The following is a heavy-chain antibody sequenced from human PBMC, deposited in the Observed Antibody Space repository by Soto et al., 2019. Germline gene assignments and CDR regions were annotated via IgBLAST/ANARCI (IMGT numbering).Heavy chain of an antibody. CDR3: ARDGGYYYDSSGYYPLGY. D-gene: IGHD3-22*01. CDR1: GFTFSSYG. Sequence: GGSLRLSCAASGFTFSSYGMHWVRQAPGKGLEWVAVIWYDGSNKYYADSVKGRFTISRDNSKNTLYLQMNSLRAEDTAVYYCARDGGYYYDSSGYYPLGYCGQGTLVTVSS. J-gene: IGHJ4*02. CDR2: IWYDGSNK. V-gene: IGHV3-33*01.